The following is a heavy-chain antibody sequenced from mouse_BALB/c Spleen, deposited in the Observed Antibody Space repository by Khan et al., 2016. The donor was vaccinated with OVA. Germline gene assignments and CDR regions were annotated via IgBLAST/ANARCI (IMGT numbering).Heavy chain of an antibody. CDR1: GYSITSGYY. V-gene: IGHV3-6*02. Sequence: EVQLQESGPSLVKPSQSLSLTCSVTGYSITSGYYWNWIRQFPGNRLEWMGYISYDGSNNYNPSLKNRISITRDTSKKQFFLKLNSVTTEDTATYYCASKSYGKGAYWGQGTLVTVSA. CDR3: ASKSYGKGAY. D-gene: IGHD2-1*01. J-gene: IGHJ3*01. CDR2: ISYDGSN.